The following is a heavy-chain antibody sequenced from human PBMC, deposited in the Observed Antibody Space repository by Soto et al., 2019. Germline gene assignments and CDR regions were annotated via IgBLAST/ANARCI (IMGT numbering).Heavy chain of an antibody. CDR3: ANAAGATQRGYFDY. D-gene: IGHD1-26*01. J-gene: IGHJ4*02. CDR1: GFTFSSYG. CDR2: ISYDGSNK. V-gene: IGHV3-30*18. Sequence: QVQLVESGGGVVQPGRSLRLSCAASGFTFSSYGMHWVRQAPGKGLEWVAVISYDGSNKYSADSVKGRFTISRDNSENLTYLQMKSRRAEDTAVYYCANAAGATQRGYFDYWGQGALVTVSS.